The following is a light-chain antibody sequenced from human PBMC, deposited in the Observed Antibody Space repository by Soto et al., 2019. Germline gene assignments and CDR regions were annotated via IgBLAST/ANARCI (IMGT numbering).Light chain of an antibody. CDR3: CSYAGSSTYV. Sequence: QSVLTQPASVSGSPGQSITISCTGTSSDVGSYNLVSWYQQHPGKAPKLMIYEGSKRPSGVSNRFSGSKSGNTASLTISGLQAEDEADYYCCSYAGSSTYVXGIGTKVTVL. CDR2: EGS. CDR1: SSDVGSYNL. J-gene: IGLJ1*01. V-gene: IGLV2-23*01.